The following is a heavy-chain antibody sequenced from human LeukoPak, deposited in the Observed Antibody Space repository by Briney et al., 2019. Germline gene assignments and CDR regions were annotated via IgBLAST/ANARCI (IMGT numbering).Heavy chain of an antibody. CDR1: GGSISSSSYY. V-gene: IGHV4-61*02. CDR3: ARGRYGDYVNYYYYMDV. J-gene: IGHJ6*03. Sequence: SETLSLTCTVSGGSISSSSYYWGWIRQPAGKGLEWIGRIYTSGSTNYNPSLKSRVTISVDTSKNQFSLKLSSVTAADTAVYYCARGRYGDYVNYYYYMDVWGKGTTVTVSS. D-gene: IGHD4-17*01. CDR2: IYTSGST.